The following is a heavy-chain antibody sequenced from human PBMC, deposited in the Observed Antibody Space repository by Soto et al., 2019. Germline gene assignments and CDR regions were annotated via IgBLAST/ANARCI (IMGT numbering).Heavy chain of an antibody. D-gene: IGHD6-13*01. CDR3: GRGPSPRAPAGGTPYYYALDV. CDR2: MNPINGAT. V-gene: IGHV1-8*02. Sequence: ASVKVSCKASGYDFTAYDINWVRQASGQGLEWMGWMNPINGATGSARRFQGRVSMTRNTATGTAYLELTSLRSDDTAVYYCGRGPSPRAPAGGTPYYYALDVWGQGTTVTVSS. J-gene: IGHJ6*02. CDR1: GYDFTAYD.